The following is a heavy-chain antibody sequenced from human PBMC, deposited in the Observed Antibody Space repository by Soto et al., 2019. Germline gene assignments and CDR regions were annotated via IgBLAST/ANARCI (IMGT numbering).Heavy chain of an antibody. J-gene: IGHJ6*02. CDR3: AKDGALVRGVILVYYYYAMDV. V-gene: IGHV5-51*01. CDR2: IYPGDSDT. Sequence: GESLKISCKGSGYSFTGYWIGWVRQMPGKGLEWMGIIYPGDSDTRYSPSFQGQVTISADKSISTAYLQWSSLKASDTAVYYCAKDGALVRGVILVYYYYAMDVWGQGTTVTVSS. CDR1: GYSFTGYW. D-gene: IGHD3-10*01.